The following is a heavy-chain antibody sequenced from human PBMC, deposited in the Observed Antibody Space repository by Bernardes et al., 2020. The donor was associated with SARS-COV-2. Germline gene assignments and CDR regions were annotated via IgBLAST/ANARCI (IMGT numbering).Heavy chain of an antibody. CDR1: EFSHSPAGVG. Sequence: SDPTLGKATQTLTLACPFSEFSHSPAGVGVAWIRQPPGEALEWLALIYWAVDPRYSPSLRSRLTITKDTSKSQVVLTMTNIDPVDTATYYCAHRASFYDDDDFYYSGFDYWGQGTLVTVSS. CDR3: AHRASFYDDDDFYYSGFDY. V-gene: IGHV2-5*02. D-gene: IGHD3-22*01. J-gene: IGHJ4*02. CDR2: IYWAVDP.